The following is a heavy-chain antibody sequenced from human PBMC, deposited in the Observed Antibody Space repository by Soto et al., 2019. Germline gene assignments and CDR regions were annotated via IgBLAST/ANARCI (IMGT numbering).Heavy chain of an antibody. CDR1: GYTFTSYY. CDR2: INPSGGST. CDR3: ARLVAYYDILTGYYKSGGWFDP. D-gene: IGHD3-9*01. J-gene: IGHJ5*02. Sequence: ASVKVPCKASGYTFTSYYMHWVRQAPGQGLEWMGIINPSGGSTSYAQKFQGRVTMTRDTSTSTVYMELSSLRSEDTAVYYCARLVAYYDILTGYYKSGGWFDPWGQGTLVTVSS. V-gene: IGHV1-46*01.